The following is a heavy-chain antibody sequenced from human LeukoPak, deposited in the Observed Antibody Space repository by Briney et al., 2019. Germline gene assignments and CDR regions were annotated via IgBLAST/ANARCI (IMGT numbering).Heavy chain of an antibody. Sequence: ASVKVSCKASGGTFSSYAIGWVRQAPGQGLEWMGIINPSGGSTSYAQKFQGRVTMTRDTSTSTVYMELSSLRSEDTAVYYCAREEDYLRIDFDYWGQGTLVTVSS. J-gene: IGHJ4*02. D-gene: IGHD2/OR15-2a*01. CDR1: GGTFSSYA. V-gene: IGHV1-46*01. CDR3: AREEDYLRIDFDY. CDR2: INPSGGST.